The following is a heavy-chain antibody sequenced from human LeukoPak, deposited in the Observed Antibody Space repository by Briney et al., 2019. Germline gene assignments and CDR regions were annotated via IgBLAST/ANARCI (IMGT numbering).Heavy chain of an antibody. D-gene: IGHD5-12*01. CDR3: ARLDGYNHY. Sequence: SETLSLTCTVSGGSISSYYWSWIRQPPGKGLEWIGYIYYSGSTNYNPSLKSRVTISVDTSKNQFSLKLSSVTAADTAVYYCARLDGYNHYWGQGTLVTVSS. CDR1: GGSISSYY. V-gene: IGHV4-59*08. CDR2: IYYSGST. J-gene: IGHJ4*02.